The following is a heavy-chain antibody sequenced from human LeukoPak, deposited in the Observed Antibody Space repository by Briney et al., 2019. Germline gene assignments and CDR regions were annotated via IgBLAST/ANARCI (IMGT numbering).Heavy chain of an antibody. J-gene: IGHJ5*02. CDR3: ARASGYCSSTSCRPNWFDP. D-gene: IGHD2-2*01. V-gene: IGHV1-46*01. CDR2: INPSGGST. Sequence: ASVKVSCKASGYTFTSYYIHWVRQAPGQGLEWMGIINPSGGSTSYAQKFQGRVTMTRDTSTSTVYMELSSLRSEDTAVYYCARASGYCSSTSCRPNWFDPWGQGTLVTVSS. CDR1: GYTFTSYY.